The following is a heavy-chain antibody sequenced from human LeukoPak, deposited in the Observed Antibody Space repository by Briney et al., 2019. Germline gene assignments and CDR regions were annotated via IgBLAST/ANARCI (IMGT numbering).Heavy chain of an antibody. D-gene: IGHD1-26*01. CDR3: ARRSDSGSDDGEDYFDY. J-gene: IGHJ4*02. CDR2: MYYDGST. V-gene: IGHV4-39*01. Sequence: SETLSLACTVSGGSIYSTTLYWGRLRQPPGQGLEWVGSMYYDGSTYHNPSLKSRITISVDTSNNQFSLKLTSVTAADTAVYFCARRSDSGSDDGEDYFDYWGQGTPVTVSS. CDR1: GGSIYSTTLY.